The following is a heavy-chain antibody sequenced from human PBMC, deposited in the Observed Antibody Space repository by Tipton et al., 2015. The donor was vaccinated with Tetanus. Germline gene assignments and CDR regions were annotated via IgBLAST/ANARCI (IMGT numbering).Heavy chain of an antibody. CDR1: GGSISSYY. Sequence: TLSLTCTVSGGSISSYYWSWIRQPPGKGLEWIGYIYYSGSTNYNPSLKSRVTISVDTSKNQFSLKLSSVTAADTAVYYCARGIEGIAAAGAYFDYWGQGTLVTVSS. CDR3: ARGIEGIAAAGAYFDY. V-gene: IGHV4-59*12. J-gene: IGHJ4*02. D-gene: IGHD6-13*01. CDR2: IYYSGST.